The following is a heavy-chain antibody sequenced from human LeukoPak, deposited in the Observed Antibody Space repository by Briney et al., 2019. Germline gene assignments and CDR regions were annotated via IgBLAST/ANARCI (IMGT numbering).Heavy chain of an antibody. Sequence: WIRQPPGKGLEWVGFIRSKAYGGTTEYAASVKGRFTISRDDSKSIAYLQMNSLKTEDTAVYYCTRDYGSGRDYYYGMDVWGQGTTVTVSS. CDR2: IRSKAYGGTT. J-gene: IGHJ6*02. CDR3: TRDYGSGRDYYYGMDV. D-gene: IGHD3-10*01. V-gene: IGHV3-49*02.